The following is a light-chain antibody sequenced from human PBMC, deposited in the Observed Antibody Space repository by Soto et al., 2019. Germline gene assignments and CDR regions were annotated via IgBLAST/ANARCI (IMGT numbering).Light chain of an antibody. CDR1: SSDIGAFNY. CDR2: GVT. CDR3: SSYTTACFYV. V-gene: IGLV2-14*01. Sequence: QSVLTQPASVSGSPGQSITISCTGSSSDIGAFNYVAWYQQHPGKAPKLIIHGVTNRPSGVSSRFSGSKSDYTASLTISGLQAEDEADYYCSSYTTACFYVFGTGTKLTVL. J-gene: IGLJ1*01.